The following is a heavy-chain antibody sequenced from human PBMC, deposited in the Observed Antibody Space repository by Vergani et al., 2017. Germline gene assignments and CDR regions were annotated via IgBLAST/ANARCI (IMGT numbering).Heavy chain of an antibody. CDR1: GDSIISRSYY. CDR2: IYNSGNG. D-gene: IGHD3-16*01. CDR3: ASGKYYSDSTSHFRGRYFDV. J-gene: IGHJ2*01. Sequence: QMQLQESGPGLVKASETLSLTCTVSGDSIISRSYYWGWIRQPPGKGLEWIGSIYNSGNGDSSSSLKGRVTISADTSKNHFSLRLTSVTAADTAVYYCASGKYYSDSTSHFRGRYFDVWGRGTLVTVPS. V-gene: IGHV4-39*01.